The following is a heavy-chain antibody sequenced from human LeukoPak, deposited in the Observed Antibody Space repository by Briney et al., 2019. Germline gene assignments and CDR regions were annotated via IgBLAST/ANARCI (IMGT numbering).Heavy chain of an antibody. CDR2: IYWDDDS. Sequence: SGPTLLNPTQTLTLTCSLSGVSLRTSGVGVGWIRQPPGKALEWLSLIYWDDDSRYSPSLKSRLTIAKDTSKNQVVLTLTNMDSVDTATYYCAHSQVFSYGSFHDAYDIWGLGMLVTVSS. CDR3: AHSQVFSYGSFHDAYDI. CDR1: GVSLRTSGVG. V-gene: IGHV2-5*02. D-gene: IGHD5-18*01. J-gene: IGHJ3*02.